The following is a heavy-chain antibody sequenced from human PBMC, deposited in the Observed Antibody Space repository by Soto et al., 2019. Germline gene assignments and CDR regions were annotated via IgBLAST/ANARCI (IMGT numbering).Heavy chain of an antibody. J-gene: IGHJ6*02. CDR2: IYYSGST. CDR3: ARDVSGSYGNYYYYYGMDV. CDR1: GGSISSYY. D-gene: IGHD1-26*01. V-gene: IGHV4-59*01. Sequence: QVQLQESGPGLVKPSETLSLTCTVSGGSISSYYWSWIRQPPGKGLEWIGYIYYSGSTNYNPSLKSRVTISVDTSKNQFSLKLSSVTAADTAVYYCARDVSGSYGNYYYYYGMDVWGQGTTVTVSS.